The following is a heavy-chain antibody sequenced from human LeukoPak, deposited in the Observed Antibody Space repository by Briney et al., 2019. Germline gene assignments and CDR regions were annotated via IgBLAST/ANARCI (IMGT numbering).Heavy chain of an antibody. J-gene: IGHJ3*02. D-gene: IGHD5-18*01. CDR3: ASISGYSYGSGAFDI. Sequence: ASVKVSCKASGGTFTSYDINWVRQATGQGLEWMGWMNPNSGNTGYAQKFQGRVTITRNTSISTAYMELSSLRSEDTAVYYCASISGYSYGSGAFDIWGQGTMVTVSS. CDR1: GGTFTSYD. V-gene: IGHV1-8*03. CDR2: MNPNSGNT.